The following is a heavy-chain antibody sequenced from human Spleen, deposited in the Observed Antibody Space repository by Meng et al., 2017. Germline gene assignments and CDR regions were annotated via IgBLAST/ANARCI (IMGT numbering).Heavy chain of an antibody. CDR3: ARGPTTMAHDFDY. J-gene: IGHJ4*02. Sequence: VQLQQWRTGLLKPSETPSLTCAVYGGSSSGYSWSWIRQPPGKGLEWIGEINHSGSTNYNPSLESRATISVDTSQNNLSLKLSSVTAADSAVYYCARGPTTMAHDFDYWGQGTLVTVSS. CDR1: GGSSSGYS. CDR2: INHSGST. V-gene: IGHV4-34*01. D-gene: IGHD4-11*01.